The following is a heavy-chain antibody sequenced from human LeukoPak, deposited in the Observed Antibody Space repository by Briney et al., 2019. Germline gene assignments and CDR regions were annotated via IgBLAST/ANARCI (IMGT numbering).Heavy chain of an antibody. CDR1: GYSFTSYW. D-gene: IGHD3-22*01. CDR3: ARPYYDSSGYMGYFDY. CDR2: IYPGDSDT. Sequence: PGESLKISCKGSGYSFTSYWIGWVRQMPGKGLEWMGIIYPGDSDTRYSPSFQGQVTISADKSISTAYLQWSSLKASDTAMYYCARPYYDSSGYMGYFDYWGQGTLVTVSS. V-gene: IGHV5-51*01. J-gene: IGHJ4*02.